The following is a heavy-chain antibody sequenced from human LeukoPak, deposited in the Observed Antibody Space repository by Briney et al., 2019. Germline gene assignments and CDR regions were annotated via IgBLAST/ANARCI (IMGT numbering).Heavy chain of an antibody. J-gene: IGHJ4*02. D-gene: IGHD3-9*01. V-gene: IGHV4-39*07. CDR1: GGSISSSSYY. CDR2: IYYSGST. Sequence: PSETLSLTCTVSGGSISSSSYYWGWIRQPPGKGLEWIGSIYYSGSTYYNPSLKSRVTISVDTSKNQFSLKLSSVTAADTAVYYCAGVPLTGYSPYYFDYWGQGTLVTVSS. CDR3: AGVPLTGYSPYYFDY.